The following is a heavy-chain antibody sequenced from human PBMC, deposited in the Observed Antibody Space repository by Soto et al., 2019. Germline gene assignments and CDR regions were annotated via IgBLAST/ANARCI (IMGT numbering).Heavy chain of an antibody. CDR3: ARKGGLRNQIYYFDY. D-gene: IGHD5-12*01. CDR2: IIPIFGTA. Sequence: SVKVSCKASGGTFSSYAISWVRQAPGQGLEWMGGIIPIFGTANYAQKFQGRVTITADESTSTAYMELSSLRSEDTAVYYCARKGGLRNQIYYFDYWGQGTLVTVS. V-gene: IGHV1-69*13. J-gene: IGHJ4*02. CDR1: GGTFSSYA.